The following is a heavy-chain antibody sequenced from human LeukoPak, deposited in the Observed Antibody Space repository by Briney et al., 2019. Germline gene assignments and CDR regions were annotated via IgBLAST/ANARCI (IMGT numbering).Heavy chain of an antibody. CDR2: VIPIFGAA. V-gene: IGHV1-69*05. CDR3: ASSIDYYDSSYFDY. CDR1: GGTFSSYA. J-gene: IGHJ4*02. D-gene: IGHD3-22*01. Sequence: SVTDSCKACGGTFSSYAISWVRHDPEQGLDWMGGVIPIFGAANYGQQFHGRVTITTDEATRTAYMELSSLRSEDTAVYYCASSIDYYDSSYFDYWGQGTLVTVSS.